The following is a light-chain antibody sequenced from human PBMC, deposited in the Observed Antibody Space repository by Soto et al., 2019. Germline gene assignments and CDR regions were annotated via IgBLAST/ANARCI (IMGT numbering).Light chain of an antibody. J-gene: IGKJ4*01. CDR2: DAS. CDR1: QRISSY. CDR3: QQRNSWPLT. V-gene: IGKV3-11*01. Sequence: EIVLTQSPATLSLSPGEGATLSCRASQRISSYLAWYQQRPGQAPRLLIYDASNRATDIPARFSGSGSGTDFTLTISSLEPEDFAVYYCQQRNSWPLTFGGGTKLEIK.